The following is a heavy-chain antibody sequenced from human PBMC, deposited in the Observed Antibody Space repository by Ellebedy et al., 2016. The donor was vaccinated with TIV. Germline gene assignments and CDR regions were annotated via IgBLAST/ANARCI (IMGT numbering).Heavy chain of an antibody. D-gene: IGHD5-12*01. V-gene: IGHV1-18*01. CDR3: ARDRGRGYRGYDYGFDY. CDR1: GYTFINYG. Sequence: AASVKVSCKASGYTFINYGISWVRQAPGQGLEWMGWISGYNGNTNYAQRLQGRVTMTTDTSTSTAYMELRSLRSDDTAVYYCARDRGRGYRGYDYGFDYWGQGTLVTVSS. CDR2: ISGYNGNT. J-gene: IGHJ4*02.